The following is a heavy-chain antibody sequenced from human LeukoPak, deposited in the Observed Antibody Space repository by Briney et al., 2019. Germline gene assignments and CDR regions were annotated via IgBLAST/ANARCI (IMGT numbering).Heavy chain of an antibody. CDR2: IKCKTDGGTT. J-gene: IGHJ4*02. CDR1: GFTFSNAW. CDR3: TTDRPSYDYVWGSYRLLPYYFDY. V-gene: IGHV3-15*01. Sequence: PGGSLRLSCAASGFTFSNAWMSWVRRAPGKGLEWVGRIKCKTDGGTTDYAAPVKGRFTISRDDSKNTLYLQMNSLKTEDTAVYYCTTDRPSYDYVWGSYRLLPYYFDYWGQGTLVTVSS. D-gene: IGHD3-16*02.